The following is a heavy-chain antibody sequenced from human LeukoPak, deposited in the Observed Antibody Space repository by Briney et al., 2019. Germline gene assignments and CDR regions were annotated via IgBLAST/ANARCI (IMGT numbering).Heavy chain of an antibody. J-gene: IGHJ2*01. V-gene: IGHV3-30*02. Sequence: GGSLRLSCAAAGFTFSSYGMHWVRQAPGKGLEWVAFIRYDGSNKYYADSVKGRFTISRDNSKNTLYLQMNSLRAEDTAVYYCARVSAAGTLHRYFDLWGRGTLVTVSS. CDR2: IRYDGSNK. CDR3: ARVSAAGTLHRYFDL. D-gene: IGHD6-13*01. CDR1: GFTFSSYG.